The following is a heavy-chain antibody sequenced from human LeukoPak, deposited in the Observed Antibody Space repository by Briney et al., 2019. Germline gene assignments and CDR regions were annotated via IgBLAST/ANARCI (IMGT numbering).Heavy chain of an antibody. V-gene: IGHV3-30*18. CDR1: GFTFSSYG. Sequence: PGGSLRLSCAASGFTFSSYGMHWVRQAPGKGLEWVAVISYDGSNKYYADSVKGRFTISRDNSKNTLYLQMNSLRAEDTAVYYCAKDLGGIAFDYWGQGTLVTVSS. CDR3: AKDLGGIAFDY. J-gene: IGHJ4*02. D-gene: IGHD1-26*01. CDR2: ISYDGSNK.